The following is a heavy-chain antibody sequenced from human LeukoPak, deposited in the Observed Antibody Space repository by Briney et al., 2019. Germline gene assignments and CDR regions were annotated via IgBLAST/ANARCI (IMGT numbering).Heavy chain of an antibody. J-gene: IGHJ6*02. CDR1: GYTFTGYY. V-gene: IGHV1-2*02. CDR2: INPNSGGT. Sequence: ASVKVSCKASGYTFTGYYMHWVRQAPGQGLEWVGWINPNSGGTNYAQKFQGRVTMTRDTSISTAYMELSRLRSDDTAVYYCARISGSPSYGMDVWGQGTTVTVSS. CDR3: ARISGSPSYGMDV. D-gene: IGHD1-26*01.